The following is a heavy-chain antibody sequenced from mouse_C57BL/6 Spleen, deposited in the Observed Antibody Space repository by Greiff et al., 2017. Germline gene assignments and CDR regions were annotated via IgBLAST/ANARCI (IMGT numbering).Heavy chain of an antibody. CDR3: TAYGYDVGFDY. Sequence: VQLKQSGAELVTPGASVKLSCTASGFNIKDDYMHWVKQRPEQGLEWIGWIDPENGDTEYASKFQGKATITADTSSNTAYLQLSSLTSEDTAVYYCTAYGYDVGFDYWGQGTTLTVSS. CDR2: IDPENGDT. V-gene: IGHV14-4*01. CDR1: GFNIKDDY. D-gene: IGHD2-2*01. J-gene: IGHJ2*01.